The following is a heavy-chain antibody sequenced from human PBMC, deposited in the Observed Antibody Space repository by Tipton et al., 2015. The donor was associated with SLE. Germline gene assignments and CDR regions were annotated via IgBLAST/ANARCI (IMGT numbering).Heavy chain of an antibody. CDR3: ARGHTAAAGTGPTEFDF. J-gene: IGHJ4*02. V-gene: IGHV4-38-2*01. Sequence: TLSLTCAVSGYSISNGYYWGWIRQPPGKGLEWIGVMYYSGRSSYHSGRAYYNPSLKSRVTISGDTSKNHFSLNLTSVTAADTAVYYCARGHTAAAGTGPTEFDFWGQGTLVTVSS. D-gene: IGHD6-13*01. CDR2: MYYSGRSSYHSGRA. CDR1: GYSISNGYY.